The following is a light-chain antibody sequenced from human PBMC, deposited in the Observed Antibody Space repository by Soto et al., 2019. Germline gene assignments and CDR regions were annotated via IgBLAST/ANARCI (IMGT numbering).Light chain of an antibody. J-gene: IGKJ3*01. Sequence: DIQMTQSPSSLSASVGDRVTITCRTSQRIRSSLNWYQQKPGKAPNLLIYAASRLQSGVPSRFSGSGSGTDFTLTISSLQPADFATYYCQQSYSTPFTFGPGTKVDIK. CDR1: QRIRSS. V-gene: IGKV1-39*01. CDR3: QQSYSTPFT. CDR2: AAS.